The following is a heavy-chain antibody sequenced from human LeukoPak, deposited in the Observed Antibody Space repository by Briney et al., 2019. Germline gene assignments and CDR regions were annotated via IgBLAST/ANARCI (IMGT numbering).Heavy chain of an antibody. J-gene: IGHJ4*02. V-gene: IGHV3-23*01. CDR2: ISGSGGST. CDR3: ANLKSSGWYLAN. D-gene: IGHD6-19*01. Sequence: GGSLRLSCAASGFTFSSYAMSWVRQAPGKGLEWVSAISGSGGSTYYADSVKGRFTISRDNSKNTLYLQMNSLRAEDTAVYYCANLKSSGWYLANWGQGTLVTVSS. CDR1: GFTFSSYA.